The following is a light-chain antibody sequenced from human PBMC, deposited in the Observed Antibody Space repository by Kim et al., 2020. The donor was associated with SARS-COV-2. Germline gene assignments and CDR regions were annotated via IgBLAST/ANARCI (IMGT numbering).Light chain of an antibody. CDR2: KVS. Sequence: VTTTSRAHQTISSSLAWFQQKPGKAPKLLIYKVSPLQSGVPTRFSRSGSGTEFSLTISSLQPDDFSAYYCQQYAIYSTFGQGTKLEI. J-gene: IGKJ2*01. CDR1: QTISSS. V-gene: IGKV1-5*03. CDR3: QQYAIYST.